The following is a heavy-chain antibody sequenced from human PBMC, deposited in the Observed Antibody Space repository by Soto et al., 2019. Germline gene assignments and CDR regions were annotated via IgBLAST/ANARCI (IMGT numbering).Heavy chain of an antibody. Sequence: SETLSLTCTVSGGSIISYYYHWTLIRQSPRKGLEWIGYIHHSGSILYNPSLKSRVTISVDTSKNQFSLHLSSVTAADTAVYFCAREDDGGDSLDVWGQGTTVTVSS. D-gene: IGHD2-21*02. CDR1: GGSIISYYYH. J-gene: IGHJ6*02. CDR2: IHHSGSI. V-gene: IGHV4-30-4*08. CDR3: AREDDGGDSLDV.